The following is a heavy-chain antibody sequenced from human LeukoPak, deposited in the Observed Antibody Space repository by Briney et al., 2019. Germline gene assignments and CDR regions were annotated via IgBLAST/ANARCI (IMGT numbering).Heavy chain of an antibody. CDR3: TRHSDKYCSGAGCYVYNFYGMDV. CDR1: GLSFSGSA. D-gene: IGHD2-15*01. Sequence: GGSLRLSCAASGLSFSGSAMHWVRQASGRGLEWLGRIRSKANSYVTAYAASVNGRFNISRDDSRNTAYLQMNSLQTEDTAVYYCTRHSDKYCSGAGCYVYNFYGMDVWGQGTTVTVSS. J-gene: IGHJ6*02. CDR2: IRSKANSYVT. V-gene: IGHV3-73*01.